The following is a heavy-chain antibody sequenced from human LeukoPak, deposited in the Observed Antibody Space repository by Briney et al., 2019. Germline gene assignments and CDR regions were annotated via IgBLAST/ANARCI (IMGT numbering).Heavy chain of an antibody. J-gene: IGHJ3*02. Sequence: SETLSLTCTVSGGSISSYYWSWIRQPPGKGLEWIGYIYYSGSANYNPSLKSRVTISVDTSKNQFSLKLSSVTAADTAVYYCASQGAVGADQEDAFDIWGQGTMVTVSS. CDR3: ASQGAVGADQEDAFDI. D-gene: IGHD1-26*01. CDR2: IYYSGSA. CDR1: GGSISSYY. V-gene: IGHV4-59*01.